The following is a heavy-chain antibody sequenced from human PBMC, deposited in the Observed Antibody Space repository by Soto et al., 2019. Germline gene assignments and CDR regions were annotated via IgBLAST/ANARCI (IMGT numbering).Heavy chain of an antibody. CDR1: GDSVSSNSAA. J-gene: IGHJ6*02. CDR3: ARVWGGLGIAAAGTRYYYYGMDV. Sequence: PSETLSLTCVISGDSVSSNSAAWNWIRQSPSRGLEWLGRTYYRSKWYNDYAVSVKSRITINPDTSKNQFSLQLNSVTPEDTAAYYCARVWGGLGIAAAGTRYYYYGMDVWGQGTTVTVSS. D-gene: IGHD6-13*01. CDR2: TYYRSKWYN. V-gene: IGHV6-1*01.